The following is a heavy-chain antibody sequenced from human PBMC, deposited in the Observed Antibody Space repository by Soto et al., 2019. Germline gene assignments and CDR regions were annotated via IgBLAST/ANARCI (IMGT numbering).Heavy chain of an antibody. CDR3: ARDRDRTRYYYGMDV. Sequence: QVQLQESGPGLVKPSQTLSLTCTVSGGSISSGGYYWSWIRQHPGKGLEWIGYIYYSGSTYYNPSLKSRVTISVDTSKNQFSLKLSSVTAADTAVYSCARDRDRTRYYYGMDVWGKGTTVTVSS. D-gene: IGHD2-15*01. V-gene: IGHV4-31*03. J-gene: IGHJ6*04. CDR2: IYYSGST. CDR1: GGSISSGGYY.